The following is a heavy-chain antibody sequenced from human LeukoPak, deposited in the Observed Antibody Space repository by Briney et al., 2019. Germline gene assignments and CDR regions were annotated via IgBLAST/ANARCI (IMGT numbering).Heavy chain of an antibody. CDR3: VRIPNSANFPNWFDP. CDR1: GFTFSSST. J-gene: IGHJ5*02. CDR2: ISSSSDYI. Sequence: PGGSLRLPCAASGFTFSSSTMNWVRRAPGKGLEWVSSISSSSDYIYYADSVKGRFTISRDNAKNSLYLQMNSLRAEDTAVYYCVRIPNSANFPNWFDPWGQGTLVTVSS. V-gene: IGHV3-21*01. D-gene: IGHD4/OR15-4a*01.